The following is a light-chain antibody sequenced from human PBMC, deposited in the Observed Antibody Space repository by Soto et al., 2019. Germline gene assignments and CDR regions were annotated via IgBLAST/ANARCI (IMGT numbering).Light chain of an antibody. V-gene: IGKV1-5*01. J-gene: IGKJ4*01. CDR2: DAS. CDR1: QSISGR. CDR3: QQYNSYSP. Sequence: DIQMTQSPSTLSASVGDRVTITCRASQSISGRLAWYQQKPGKAPKLLIFDASSLESGVPSRFSGSGSGTEFTLTLTGLQPDDIGTYYCQQYNSYSPFGGGTKVEIK.